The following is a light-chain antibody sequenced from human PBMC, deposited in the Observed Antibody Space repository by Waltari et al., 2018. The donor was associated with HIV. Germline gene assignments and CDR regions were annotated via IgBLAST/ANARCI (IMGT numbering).Light chain of an antibody. CDR2: EGS. V-gene: IGLV2-23*01. J-gene: IGLJ2*01. CDR1: SSDVGSYTL. CDR3: CSYAGSSNVV. Sequence: SPLTQPAPVSGPPGQSTTIPCPGTSSDVGSYTLVPWYQQHPGKAPKLMIYEGSKRPSGVSNRFSGSKSGNTASLTISGLQAEDEADYYCCSYAGSSNVVFGGGTKLTVL.